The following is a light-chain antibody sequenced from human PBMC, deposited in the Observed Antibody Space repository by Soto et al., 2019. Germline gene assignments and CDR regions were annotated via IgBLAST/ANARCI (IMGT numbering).Light chain of an antibody. CDR2: GAS. Sequence: IVLPQSHGTLSFSPGERATLSCRASQSVSSSYLAWYQQKPGQAPRLLIYGASSRAPGIPDRFSGSGSGTEFTLTISSLQSEDSAVYYCQQYENWPQLTFGGGTKVDI. CDR1: QSVSSSY. V-gene: IGKV3-20*01. CDR3: QQYENWPQLT. J-gene: IGKJ4*01.